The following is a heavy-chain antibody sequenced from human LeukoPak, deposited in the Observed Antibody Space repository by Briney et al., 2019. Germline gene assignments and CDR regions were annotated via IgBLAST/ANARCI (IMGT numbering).Heavy chain of an antibody. D-gene: IGHD2-2*01. V-gene: IGHV1-8*01. CDR3: ARVRTSCYAFDI. J-gene: IGHJ3*02. Sequence: GASVTVSFKASGYTFTSYDINWVRQAPGQGLEWMGWMNPNSGNTGYAQKFQGRVTMTRNTSISTAYMELSSLRSEDTAVYYCARVRTSCYAFDIWGQGTMVTVSS. CDR1: GYTFTSYD. CDR2: MNPNSGNT.